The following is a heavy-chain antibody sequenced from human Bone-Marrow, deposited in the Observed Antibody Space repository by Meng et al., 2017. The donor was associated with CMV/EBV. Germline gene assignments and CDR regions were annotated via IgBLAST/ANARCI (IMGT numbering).Heavy chain of an antibody. J-gene: IGHJ4*02. CDR2: VGTEDDA. CDR1: GFTFSSYE. Sequence: GGSLRLSCAASGFTFSSYEMHWVRQVTGKGLEWVSGVGTEDDAYYRDSVKGRFTISRENGMNSMYLQMDSLTVGDTAIYYCARGSGVNMFLGAIGSFDSWGLGTLVTVSS. V-gene: IGHV3-13*01. CDR3: ARGSGVNMFLGAIGSFDS. D-gene: IGHD3-10*01.